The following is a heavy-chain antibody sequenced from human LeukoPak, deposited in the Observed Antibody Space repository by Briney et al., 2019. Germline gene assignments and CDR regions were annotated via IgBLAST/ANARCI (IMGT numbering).Heavy chain of an antibody. CDR3: ASEYGSGSYYNAAFDI. CDR1: GGTFSSYA. Sequence: GASVKVSCKASGGTFSSYAISWVRQAPGQGLEWMGGIIPIFGTANYAQKFQGRVTITADKSTSTAYMELGSLRSEDTAVYYCASEYGSGSYYNAAFDIWGQGTMVTVSS. D-gene: IGHD3-10*01. V-gene: IGHV1-69*06. J-gene: IGHJ3*02. CDR2: IIPIFGTA.